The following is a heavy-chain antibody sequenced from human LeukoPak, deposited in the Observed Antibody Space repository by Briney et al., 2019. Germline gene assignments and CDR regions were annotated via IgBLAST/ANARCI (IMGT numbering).Heavy chain of an antibody. Sequence: PSQTLSLTCTVSGGSISSGGYYWSWIRQHPGKGLEWIGYIYYSGSTYYNPSLKSRVTISVDTSKNQFSLKLSSVTAADTAVYYCARGRRGGYSYYYYYGMDVWGQGTTVTVSS. J-gene: IGHJ6*02. V-gene: IGHV4-31*03. CDR2: IYYSGST. D-gene: IGHD5-12*01. CDR1: GGSISSGGYY. CDR3: ARGRRGGYSYYYYYGMDV.